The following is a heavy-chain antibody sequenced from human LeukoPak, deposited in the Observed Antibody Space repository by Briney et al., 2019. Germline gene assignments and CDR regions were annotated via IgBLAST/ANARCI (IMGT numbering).Heavy chain of an antibody. Sequence: GGSLRLSCAASGFTVSSNYMSWVRQAPGKGLEWVSVIYSGGSTYYADSVKGRFTISRDNSKNTLYLQMNSLRAEDTAVYYCARHPFATPFDYWGPGTLVTVSS. CDR1: GFTVSSNY. CDR3: ARHPFATPFDY. J-gene: IGHJ4*02. CDR2: IYSGGST. D-gene: IGHD2-15*01. V-gene: IGHV3-66*04.